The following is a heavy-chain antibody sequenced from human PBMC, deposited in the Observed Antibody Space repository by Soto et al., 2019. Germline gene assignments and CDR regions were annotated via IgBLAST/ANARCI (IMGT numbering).Heavy chain of an antibody. CDR2: IYYSGST. D-gene: IGHD2-15*01. CDR3: ARDHLAYCSGGSCRPGGWFDP. V-gene: IGHV4-31*03. CDR1: GGSISSGGYY. Sequence: PSETLSLTCTVSGGSISSGGYYWSWIRQHPGKGLEWIGYIYYSGSTYYNPSLKSRVTISVDTSKNQFSLKLSSVTAADTAVYYCARDHLAYCSGGSCRPGGWFDPWGQGTLVTVSS. J-gene: IGHJ5*02.